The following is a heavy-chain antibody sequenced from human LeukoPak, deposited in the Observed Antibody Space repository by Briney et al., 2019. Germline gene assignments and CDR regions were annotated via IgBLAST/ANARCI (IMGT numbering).Heavy chain of an antibody. V-gene: IGHV1-18*01. J-gene: IGHJ6*02. D-gene: IGHD5-18*01. Sequence: ASVKVSCKASGYTFTSYGISWVRQAPGQGLEWMGWVSAYNGNTNYAQKLQGRVTMTTDTSTSTAYMELRSLRSDDTAVYCCARSLNGIQLWLPDYYYYYGMDVWGQGTTVTVSS. CDR1: GYTFTSYG. CDR2: VSAYNGNT. CDR3: ARSLNGIQLWLPDYYYYYGMDV.